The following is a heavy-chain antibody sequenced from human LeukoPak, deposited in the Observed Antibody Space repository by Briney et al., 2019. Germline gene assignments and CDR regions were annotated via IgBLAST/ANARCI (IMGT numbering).Heavy chain of an antibody. J-gene: IGHJ4*02. D-gene: IGHD2-15*01. V-gene: IGHV3-21*04. CDR3: AKAPVTTCRGAFCYPFDY. CDR2: ISGSSSYI. CDR1: GFTFSSYS. Sequence: GGSLRLSCTASGFTFSSYSMNWVRQAPGKGLEWVSSISGSSSYIYYADSVKGRFTISRDSSKNTLFLQMNRLRPEDAAVYYCAKAPVTTCRGAFCYPFDYWGLGTLVTVS.